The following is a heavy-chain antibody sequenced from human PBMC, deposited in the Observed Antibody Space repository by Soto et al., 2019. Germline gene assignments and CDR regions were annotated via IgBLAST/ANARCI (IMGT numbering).Heavy chain of an antibody. CDR1: GYTFSSIG. J-gene: IGHJ4*02. D-gene: IGHD3-10*01. Sequence: ASGKVSCKTSGYTFSSIGISWVRQAPGQGLEWMGWISPHKGDTYYAQRLQGRVTMTTDTSTSTAYMELRSLRSDDTAVYFCARDLDGSGSYFTNYWGQGTLVTVSS. CDR2: ISPHKGDT. CDR3: ARDLDGSGSYFTNY. V-gene: IGHV1-18*01.